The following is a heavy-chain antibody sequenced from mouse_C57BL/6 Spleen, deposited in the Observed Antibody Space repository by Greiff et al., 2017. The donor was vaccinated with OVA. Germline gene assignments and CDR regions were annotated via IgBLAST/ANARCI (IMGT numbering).Heavy chain of an antibody. D-gene: IGHD3-1*01. CDR3: ARLVGYYFDY. Sequence: VQLQQSGPELVKPGASVKISCKASGYAFSSSWMNWVKQRPGKGLEWIGRIYPGDGDTNYNGKFKGKATLTADKSSSTAYMQLSSLTSEDSAVYFCARLVGYYFDYWGQGTTLTVSS. CDR1: GYAFSSSW. V-gene: IGHV1-82*01. CDR2: IYPGDGDT. J-gene: IGHJ2*01.